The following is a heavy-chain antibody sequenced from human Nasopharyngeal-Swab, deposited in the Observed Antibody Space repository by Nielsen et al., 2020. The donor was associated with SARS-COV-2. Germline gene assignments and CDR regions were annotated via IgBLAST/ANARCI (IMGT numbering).Heavy chain of an antibody. CDR3: ARDRRPTDWDYYYGMDV. CDR2: ITSDGSST. Sequence: GESLKISCAASGFTFSSYWMHWVRQAPGKGLVWVSRITSDGSSTSYADYVKGRFTISRDNAKNTLYLPMNSLRAEDTAVYYCARDRRPTDWDYYYGMDVWGQGTTVTVSS. CDR1: GFTFSSYW. V-gene: IGHV3-74*01. J-gene: IGHJ6*02. D-gene: IGHD3/OR15-3a*01.